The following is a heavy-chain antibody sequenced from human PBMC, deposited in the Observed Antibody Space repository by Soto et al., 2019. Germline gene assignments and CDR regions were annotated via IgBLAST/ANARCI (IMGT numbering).Heavy chain of an antibody. Sequence: ASVKVSCKASGYTFTSYGISWVRQAPGQGLEWMGWISAYNGNTNYAQKLQGRVTMTTDTSTSTAYMELRSLRSDDTAVYYCAREVGDSSGYPAGGYFDYWGQGTLVTVSS. CDR3: AREVGDSSGYPAGGYFDY. J-gene: IGHJ4*02. CDR2: ISAYNGNT. D-gene: IGHD3-22*01. V-gene: IGHV1-18*01. CDR1: GYTFTSYG.